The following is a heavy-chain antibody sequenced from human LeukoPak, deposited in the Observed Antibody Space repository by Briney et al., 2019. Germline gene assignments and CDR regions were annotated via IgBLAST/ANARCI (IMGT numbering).Heavy chain of an antibody. V-gene: IGHV1-69*13. Sequence: ASVKVSCKAAGGTFSNYGVSWVRQAPGQGLEWMGGIIPIFGTTKNAQKFLGRVTITADESTSTAYMELSSLRSEDTAVYYCARGGYNSRYFDYWGLGTLVTVS. J-gene: IGHJ4*02. CDR2: IIPIFGTT. D-gene: IGHD5-24*01. CDR3: ARGGYNSRYFDY. CDR1: GGTFSNYG.